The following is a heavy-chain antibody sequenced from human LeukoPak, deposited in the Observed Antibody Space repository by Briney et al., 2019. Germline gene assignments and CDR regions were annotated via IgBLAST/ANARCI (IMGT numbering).Heavy chain of an antibody. CDR3: ARVVRGVVTSNWFDP. V-gene: IGHV4-59*01. J-gene: IGHJ5*02. D-gene: IGHD2-21*02. CDR2: VASSGTS. Sequence: SETLSLTCTVSGDSFNTYYWTWIRHTPGKELEWIGFVASSGTSNYNPSLKSRVSISIDTSKNQFSLALTSVTPADTAVYYCARVVRGVVTSNWFDPWGQGTLVSVSS. CDR1: GDSFNTYY.